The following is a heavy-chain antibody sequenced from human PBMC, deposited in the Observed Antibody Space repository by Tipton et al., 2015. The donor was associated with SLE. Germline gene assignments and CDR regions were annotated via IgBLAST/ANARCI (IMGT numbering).Heavy chain of an antibody. CDR2: ISWDGGST. D-gene: IGHD7-27*01. J-gene: IGHJ2*01. V-gene: IGHV3-43D*04. CDR3: ARDRTGDLGWYFDL. Sequence: QLVQSGGGLIQPGGSLRLSCAASGFTFDDYAMHWVRQAPGKGLEWVSLISWDGGSTYYADSVKGRFTISRDNSKNSLYLQMNSLRAEDTAVYYCARDRTGDLGWYFDLWGRGTLVTVSS. CDR1: GFTFDDYA.